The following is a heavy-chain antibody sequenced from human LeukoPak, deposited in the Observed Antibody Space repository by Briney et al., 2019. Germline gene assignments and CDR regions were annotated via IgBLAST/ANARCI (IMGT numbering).Heavy chain of an antibody. Sequence: SETLSLTCTVSGGSISSSSYYWGWIRQPPGKGLEWIGSIYYSGSTYYNPSLKSRVTISVDTSKNQFSLKLSSVTAADTAVYXXXXXRDGYIEAFDYWGQGTLVTVSS. V-gene: IGHV4-39*01. D-gene: IGHD5-12*01. CDR2: IYYSGST. J-gene: IGHJ4*02. CDR1: GGSISSSSYY. CDR3: XXXRDGYIEAFDY.